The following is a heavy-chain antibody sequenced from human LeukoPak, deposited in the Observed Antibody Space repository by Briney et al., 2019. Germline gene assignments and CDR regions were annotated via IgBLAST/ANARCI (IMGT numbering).Heavy chain of an antibody. Sequence: ASVKVSCKVSGYTLTELSMHWVRQAPGKGLEWMGGFDPEDGETIYAQKFQGRVTMTEDTSTDTAYMELSSLRSEDTAVYYCARDPYSGNYGTYYYYYMDVWGKGTTVTISS. CDR3: ARDPYSGNYGTYYYYYMDV. D-gene: IGHD1-26*01. V-gene: IGHV1-24*01. J-gene: IGHJ6*03. CDR1: GYTLTELS. CDR2: FDPEDGET.